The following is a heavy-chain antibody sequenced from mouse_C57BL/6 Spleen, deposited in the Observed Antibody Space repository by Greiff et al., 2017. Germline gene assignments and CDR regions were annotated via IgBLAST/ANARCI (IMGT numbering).Heavy chain of an antibody. J-gene: IGHJ3*01. CDR1: GFTFSDYG. D-gene: IGHD2-4*01. V-gene: IGHV5-17*01. CDR2: ISSGSSTI. CDR3: ARGGLRRTGFAY. Sequence: EVKVVESGGGLVKPGGSLKLSCAASGFTFSDYGMHWVRQAPEKGLEWVAYISSGSSTIYYADTVKGRFTISRDNAKNTLFLQMTSLRSEDTAMYYCARGGLRRTGFAYWGQGTLVTVSA.